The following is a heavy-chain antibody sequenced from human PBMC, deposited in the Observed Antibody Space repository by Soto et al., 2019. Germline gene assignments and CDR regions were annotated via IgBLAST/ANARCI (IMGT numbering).Heavy chain of an antibody. CDR2: INSDGSST. D-gene: IGHD3-10*01. CDR1: GFTFSSYW. V-gene: IGHV3-74*01. J-gene: IGHJ4*02. Sequence: PGGSLRLSCAASGFTFSSYWMHWVRQAPGKGLVWVSRINSDGSSTSYADSVKGRFTISRDNAKNTLYLQMNSLRAEDTAVYYCASLGLVLRDDYWGQGTLVTVSS. CDR3: ASLGLVLRDDY.